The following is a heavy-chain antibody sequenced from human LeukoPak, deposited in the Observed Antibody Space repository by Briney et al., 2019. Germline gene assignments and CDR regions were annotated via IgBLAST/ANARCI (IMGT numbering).Heavy chain of an antibody. Sequence: PGGSLRLSCAASGFTFSSYAMSWVRQAPGKGLEWVSAISGSGGSTYYADSVKGRFTISRDNSKNTLYLQMNSLRAEDTAVYYCAKVNDFWSGYYTGYFDYWGQGTLVTVSS. D-gene: IGHD3-3*01. CDR3: AKVNDFWSGYYTGYFDY. CDR2: ISGSGGST. V-gene: IGHV3-23*01. CDR1: GFTFSSYA. J-gene: IGHJ4*02.